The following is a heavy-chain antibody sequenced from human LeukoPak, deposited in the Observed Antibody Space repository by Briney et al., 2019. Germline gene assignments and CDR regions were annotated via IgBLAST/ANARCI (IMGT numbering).Heavy chain of an antibody. V-gene: IGHV3-7*01. CDR3: ARWSREVATSPIN. D-gene: IGHD5-12*01. CDR2: IKTDASEK. J-gene: IGHJ4*02. CDR1: GFIFSNCW. Sequence: PGGSLRLSCETSGFIFSNCWMTWVRQAPGKGLEWVANIKTDASEKYYADWVKGRFTISRDNAKMSLYLQMNSLRAEDTAVYYCARWSREVATSPINWGQGTLVTVSS.